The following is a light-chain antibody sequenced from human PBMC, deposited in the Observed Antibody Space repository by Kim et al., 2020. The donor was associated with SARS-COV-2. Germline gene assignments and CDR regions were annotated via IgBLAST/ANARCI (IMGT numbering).Light chain of an antibody. J-gene: IGLJ3*02. CDR2: QDS. CDR1: KWGDKC. Sequence: VAPGQTASITCSGEKWGDKCACWDQQRPGQSPVLVVYQDSKRASGIPERFSGSNSGNTAPLTISRTQAMDEADYYRQAWDSSPKVFGGGTQLTVL. CDR3: QAWDSSPKV. V-gene: IGLV3-1*01.